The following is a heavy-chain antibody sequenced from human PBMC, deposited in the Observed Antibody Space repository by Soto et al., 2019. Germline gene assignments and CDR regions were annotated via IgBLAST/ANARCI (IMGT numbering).Heavy chain of an antibody. CDR3: ARLRSPEQWLVRGYYFDY. D-gene: IGHD6-19*01. V-gene: IGHV4-39*01. J-gene: IGHJ4*02. Sequence: QLQLQESGPGLVKPSETLSLTCTVSGGSISSSSYYWGWIRQPPGKGLEWIGSIYYSGSTYYNPSLKSRVTISVDTSKNQFSLKLSSVTAADTAVYYCARLRSPEQWLVRGYYFDYWGQGTLVTVSS. CDR1: GGSISSSSYY. CDR2: IYYSGST.